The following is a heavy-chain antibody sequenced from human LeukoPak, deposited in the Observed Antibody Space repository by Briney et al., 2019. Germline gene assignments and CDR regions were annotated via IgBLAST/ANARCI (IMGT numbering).Heavy chain of an antibody. CDR1: GFTDSSNH. V-gene: IGHV3-53*01. CDR2: IWSGGST. J-gene: IGHJ4*02. CDR3: ARGPAGCN. Sequence: GGSLRLSCAASGFTDSSNHMRWVRQAPGKGREGVSDIWSGGSTDYAASVKGRFTISRDNWKNTLYLQMNTLRAEDTAVYYCARGPAGCNWGQGRLVTVSA. D-gene: IGHD4/OR15-4a*01.